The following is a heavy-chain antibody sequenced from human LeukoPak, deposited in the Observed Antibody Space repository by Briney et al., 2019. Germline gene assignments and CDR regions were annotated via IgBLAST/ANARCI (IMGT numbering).Heavy chain of an antibody. CDR3: ARGFPYYDFWSGYYWRDYFDY. Sequence: SETLSLTCAVYGGSFSGYYWSWIRQPPGKGLEWVGEINHSGGTNYNPSLKSRVTISVAPSKNQFSMKLSSVTAADTAVYSCARGFPYYDFWSGYYWRDYFDYWGQGTLVTVSS. CDR2: INHSGGT. D-gene: IGHD3-3*01. J-gene: IGHJ4*02. CDR1: GGSFSGYY. V-gene: IGHV4-34*01.